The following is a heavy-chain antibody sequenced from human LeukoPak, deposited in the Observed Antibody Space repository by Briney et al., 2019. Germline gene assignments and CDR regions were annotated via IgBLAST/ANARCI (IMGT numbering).Heavy chain of an antibody. Sequence: SETLSLPSSVSGVSMRDYYWIWIRQPPGRGLEWIGYINYSGATNYTPSLKSRVTISVDKSKRQFSLKLRSVTAADTAVYYCAKKLWPHDVFEIWGQGTLVTVYS. D-gene: IGHD2/OR15-2a*01. CDR2: INYSGAT. V-gene: IGHV4-59*12. CDR3: AKKLWPHDVFEI. J-gene: IGHJ3*02. CDR1: GVSMRDYY.